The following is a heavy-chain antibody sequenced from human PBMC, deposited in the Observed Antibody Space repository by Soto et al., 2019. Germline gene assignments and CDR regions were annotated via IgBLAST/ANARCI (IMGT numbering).Heavy chain of an antibody. CDR3: ARDPRYSGYGYRWDYYYYYGMDV. Sequence: PLQTLSLTCAISEDSVSSNSAAWNWIRQSPSISLKWLGRTYYRSKWYNDNAISVKSRITINPDTSKNKITLKQKTKTPEDTNMYYCARDPRYSGYGYRWDYYYYYGMDVWGQGTTVTVSS. CDR2: TYYRSKWYN. J-gene: IGHJ6*02. V-gene: IGHV6-1*01. CDR1: EDSVSSNSAA. D-gene: IGHD5-12*01.